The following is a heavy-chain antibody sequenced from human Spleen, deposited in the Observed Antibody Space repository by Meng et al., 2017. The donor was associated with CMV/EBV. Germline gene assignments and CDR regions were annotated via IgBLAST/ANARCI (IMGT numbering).Heavy chain of an antibody. CDR3: AKNYYDSSGYYYVDY. D-gene: IGHD3-22*01. CDR1: GFTFSSYG. CDR2: IWYDGSNK. V-gene: IGHV3-33*06. J-gene: IGHJ4*02. Sequence: GFTFSSYGMHWIRQDPGKEREWVAVIWYDGSNKYYADSVKGRFTISRDNSKNTLYLQMNSLRAEDTAVYYCAKNYYDSSGYYYVDYWGQGTLVTVSS.